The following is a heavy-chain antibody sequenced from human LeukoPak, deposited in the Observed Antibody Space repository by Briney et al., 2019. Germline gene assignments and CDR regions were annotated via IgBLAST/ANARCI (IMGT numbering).Heavy chain of an antibody. CDR1: GDSINSGNSH. CDR2: VYDSWNS. V-gene: IGHV4-30-4*01. Sequence: SQTLSLTCTVSGDSINSGNSHWTWIRQPPEKGLEWLGSVYDSWNSYYNPSLESRITMSVDTSKNQYSLELSSVIAADAAVYYCASYFVGNGGRGYWGQGALVTVSS. CDR3: ASYFVGNGGRGY. D-gene: IGHD3-10*02. J-gene: IGHJ4*02.